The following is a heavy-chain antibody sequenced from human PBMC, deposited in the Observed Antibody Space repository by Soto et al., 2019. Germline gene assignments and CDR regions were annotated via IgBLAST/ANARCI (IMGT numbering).Heavy chain of an antibody. D-gene: IGHD6-13*01. CDR3: ARSQPGSSSWYYYGMDV. J-gene: IGHJ6*02. CDR2: INPNSGGT. Sequence: ASVKVSCKAPGYTFTGYYMHWVRQAPGQGLEWMGWINPNSGGTNYAQKFQGRVTMTRDTSISTAYMELSRLRSDDTAVYYCARSQPGSSSWYYYGMDVWGQGTTVTVSS. CDR1: GYTFTGYY. V-gene: IGHV1-2*02.